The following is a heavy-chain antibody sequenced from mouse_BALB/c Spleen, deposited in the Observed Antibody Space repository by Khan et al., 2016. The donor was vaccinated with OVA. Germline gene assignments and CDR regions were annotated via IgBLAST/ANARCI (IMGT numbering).Heavy chain of an antibody. J-gene: IGHJ3*01. Sequence: QVQLQQSGAELVKPGASVKLSCKTSGYTFTNYWIQWVKQRPGQGLGWIGEIFPGTGTTYFNEDFKGKATLTIDTSSATAYMQLSSLTSEDSAVYFCARCYFCNYEFAYWGQGTLVTVSA. V-gene: IGHV1S132*01. CDR1: GYTFTNYW. CDR2: IFPGTGTT. D-gene: IGHD2-1*01. CDR3: ARCYFCNYEFAY.